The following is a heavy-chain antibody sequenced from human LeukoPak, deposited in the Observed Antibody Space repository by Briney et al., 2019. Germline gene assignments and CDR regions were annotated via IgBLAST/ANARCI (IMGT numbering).Heavy chain of an antibody. D-gene: IGHD2-8*01. CDR2: IKHDGSTK. V-gene: IGHV3-7*01. J-gene: IGHJ4*02. CDR1: GFTFNKYW. CDR3: ARDTDGNLDH. Sequence: PGGSLRLSCAASGFTFNKYWLTWVRQAPGKGLEWVANIKHDGSTKHSVDSVTGRFTISRDNAKNSLYLQMNSLRAEDTAVYYCARDTDGNLDHWGQGTLVTVSS.